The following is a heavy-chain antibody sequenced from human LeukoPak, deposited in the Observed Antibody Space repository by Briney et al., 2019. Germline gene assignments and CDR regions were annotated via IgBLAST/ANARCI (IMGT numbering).Heavy chain of an antibody. V-gene: IGHV3-23*01. D-gene: IGHD3-10*01. CDR2: ISGSGGST. CDR1: GFTFSSYG. Sequence: GGSLRLSCAASGFTFSSYGMHWVRQAPGKGLEWVSAISGSGGSTYYADSVKGRFTISRDNSKNTLYLQMNSLRAEDTAVYYCARVWFGELFNWFDPWGQGTLVTVSS. CDR3: ARVWFGELFNWFDP. J-gene: IGHJ5*02.